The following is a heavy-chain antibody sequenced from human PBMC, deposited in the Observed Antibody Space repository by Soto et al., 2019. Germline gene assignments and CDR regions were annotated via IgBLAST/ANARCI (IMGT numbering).Heavy chain of an antibody. V-gene: IGHV4-30-4*08. Sequence: SETLSLTCTVSGGSISYEYYHWTWIRQSPGKGLEWIGYIHNSGSIIYNPSFKSRVTISVDTSKNQFSLQLSSVTAADTAVYFCAREDDGGDRDYYGLDVWGQGTTVTVSS. CDR3: AREDDGGDRDYYGLDV. CDR2: IHNSGSI. D-gene: IGHD2-21*02. CDR1: GGSISYEYYH. J-gene: IGHJ6*02.